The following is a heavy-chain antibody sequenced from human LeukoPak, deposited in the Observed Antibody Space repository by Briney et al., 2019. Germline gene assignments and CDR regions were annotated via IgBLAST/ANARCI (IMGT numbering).Heavy chain of an antibody. CDR3: AKYGGSYHTPFDY. CDR2: ISGSGGST. V-gene: IGHV3-23*01. Sequence: GGSLRLSCAASGFTFSSYAMSWVRQAPGKGLEWVSAISGSGGSTYYADSVKGRFTISRDNSKNTLYLQKNSLRAEDTAVYYCAKYGGSYHTPFDYWGQGTLVTVSS. CDR1: GFTFSSYA. D-gene: IGHD1-26*01. J-gene: IGHJ4*02.